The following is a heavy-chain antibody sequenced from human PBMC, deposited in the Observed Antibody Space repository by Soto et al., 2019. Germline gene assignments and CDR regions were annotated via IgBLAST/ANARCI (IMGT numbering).Heavy chain of an antibody. D-gene: IGHD6-25*01. CDR1: GGSISTYY. V-gene: IGHV4-59*01. J-gene: IGHJ4*02. CDR2: THSGGST. Sequence: SETLSLTCTVSGGSISTYYWSWIRQPPGKGLEWIGFTHSGGSTFLNPSVKNRVTISLDTSQNQFSLKLSSVTAADMAVYYCARDRPIAAGDSAEAYYFDYWGQGILVTVSS. CDR3: ARDRPIAAGDSAEAYYFDY.